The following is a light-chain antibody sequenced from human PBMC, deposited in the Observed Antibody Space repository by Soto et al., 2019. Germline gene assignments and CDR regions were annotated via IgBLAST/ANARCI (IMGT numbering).Light chain of an antibody. J-gene: IGLJ1*01. CDR3: GSITRSSTSV. CDR1: SSDVGAYNF. Sequence: QSALTQPASVSGSPGQSITISCTGSSSDVGAYNFVSWYQHHPGKAPKLILYEVTTRPSGVSSRFSGSKSGNTASLTISGIQAEDEGDYYCGSITRSSTSVFGTGTKVTVL. CDR2: EVT. V-gene: IGLV2-14*01.